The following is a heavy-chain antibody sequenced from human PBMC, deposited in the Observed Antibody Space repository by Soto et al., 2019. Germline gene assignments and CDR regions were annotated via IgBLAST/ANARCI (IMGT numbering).Heavy chain of an antibody. D-gene: IGHD3-10*01. Sequence: QVQLVESGGGVVQPGRSLRLSCAASGFTFSSYAMHWVRQAPGKGLEWVAVVSFDGSNKYYADSVKGRFTISRDNSKNTLYLQMNSLRAEDTAVYYCERYGFGEPYRPDYWGQGTLVTVSS. CDR3: ERYGFGEPYRPDY. V-gene: IGHV3-30-3*01. CDR1: GFTFSSYA. CDR2: VSFDGSNK. J-gene: IGHJ4*02.